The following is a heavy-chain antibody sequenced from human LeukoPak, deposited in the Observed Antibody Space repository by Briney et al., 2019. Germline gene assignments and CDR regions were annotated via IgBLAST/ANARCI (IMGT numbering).Heavy chain of an antibody. J-gene: IGHJ4*02. CDR1: GVTFSSYR. D-gene: IGHD6-13*01. CDR3: ARDHSSSWYNFDY. Sequence: PGGSLRLAGAGSGVTFSSYRMHWVRQAPGKGLVWVSRINRDGSSTSYADSVKGRFTISRDNAKNTLYLQMKSLRAEDTAIYYCARDHSSSWYNFDYWGQGTLVTVSS. CDR2: INRDGSST. V-gene: IGHV3-74*01.